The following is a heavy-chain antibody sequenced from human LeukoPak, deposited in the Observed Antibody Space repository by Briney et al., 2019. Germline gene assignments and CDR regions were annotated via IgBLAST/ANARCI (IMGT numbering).Heavy chain of an antibody. CDR3: ARAVRGIRITVYYCYMDV. J-gene: IGHJ6*03. CDR2: IYSGGST. Sequence: PGGSLRLSCAASGFTVSSNYMSWVRQAPGKGLEWVSVIYSGGSTYYADSVKGRFTISRDNSKNTLYLQMNSLRAEDTAVYYCARAVRGIRITVYYCYMDVWGKGTTVTVSS. D-gene: IGHD2-15*01. V-gene: IGHV3-66*02. CDR1: GFTVSSNY.